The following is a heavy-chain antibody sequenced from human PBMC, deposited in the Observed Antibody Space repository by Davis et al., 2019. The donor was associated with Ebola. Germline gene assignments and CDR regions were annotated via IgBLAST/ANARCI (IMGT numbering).Heavy chain of an antibody. Sequence: GESLKISCAASGFTFSDYYMSWIRQAPGKGLEWVSYISSSGSTIYYADSVKGRFTISRDNAKNSLYLQMNSLRAEDTAVYYCARDGYYYDSSGPSFDYWGQGTLVTVSS. CDR3: ARDGYYYDSSGPSFDY. D-gene: IGHD3-22*01. V-gene: IGHV3-11*01. CDR1: GFTFSDYY. CDR2: ISSSGSTI. J-gene: IGHJ4*02.